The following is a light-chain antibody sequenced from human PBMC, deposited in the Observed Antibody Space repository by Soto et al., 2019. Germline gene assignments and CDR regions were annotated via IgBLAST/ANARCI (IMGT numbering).Light chain of an antibody. J-gene: IGLJ1*01. CDR2: DNN. CDR1: SSNIGNNY. V-gene: IGLV1-51*01. Sequence: QSVRTQPPSVSAAPGQKVTISCSGSSSNIGNNYVSWYQQLPGTAPKLLIYDNNNRPSGIPDRFSGSKSGTSATLGITGLQTGDEADYYCGTWDSSLSAGYVFGTGTKVTVL. CDR3: GTWDSSLSAGYV.